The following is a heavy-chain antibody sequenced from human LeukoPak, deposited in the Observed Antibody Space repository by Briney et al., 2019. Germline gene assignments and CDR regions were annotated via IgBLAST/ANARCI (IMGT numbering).Heavy chain of an antibody. V-gene: IGHV3-30-3*01. Sequence: PGGSLRLSCAASALTFSSYAMHWVRQAPGKGLEWVAGISYVGGNKYYADSVKGRFTISRDNSKNTLYLQMNSLRADDTAVYYCARGREWEHSGYFDYWGQGTLVTVSS. J-gene: IGHJ4*02. CDR1: ALTFSSYA. CDR3: ARGREWEHSGYFDY. D-gene: IGHD1-26*01. CDR2: ISYVGGNK.